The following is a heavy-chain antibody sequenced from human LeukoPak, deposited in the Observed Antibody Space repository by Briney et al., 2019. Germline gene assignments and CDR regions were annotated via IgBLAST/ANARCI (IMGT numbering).Heavy chain of an antibody. D-gene: IGHD5-24*01. CDR1: GFTFSSYG. V-gene: IGHV3-33*06. J-gene: IGHJ4*02. CDR3: AKAPIRRDGYPTYFDY. Sequence: PGRSLLLSCAASGFTFSSYGMHWVRQAPGKGLEWVAVIWYDGSNKYYADSVKGRFTISRDNSKNTLYLQMNSLRAEDTAVYYCAKAPIRRDGYPTYFDYWGQGTLVTVSS. CDR2: IWYDGSNK.